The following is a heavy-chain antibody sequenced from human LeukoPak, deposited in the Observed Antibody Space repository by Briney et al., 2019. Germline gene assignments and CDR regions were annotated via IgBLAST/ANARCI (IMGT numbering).Heavy chain of an antibody. CDR3: ARDGAYYDFWSGYLTY. J-gene: IGHJ4*02. CDR1: GGSISSSSYY. D-gene: IGHD3-3*01. Sequence: SETLSLTCTVSGGSISSSSYYWGWIRQPPGKGLEWIGSIYYSGSTYYNPSLKSRVTISVDTSKNQFSLKLSSVTAADTAVYYCARDGAYYDFWSGYLTYWGQGTLVTVSS. V-gene: IGHV4-39*02. CDR2: IYYSGST.